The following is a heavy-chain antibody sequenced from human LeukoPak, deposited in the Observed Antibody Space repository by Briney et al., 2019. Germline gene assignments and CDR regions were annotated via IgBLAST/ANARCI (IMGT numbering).Heavy chain of an antibody. CDR3: ARGTSVRTLWFGELSDFDY. V-gene: IGHV3-23*01. Sequence: GGSLRLSCAASGFTFSNYAMNWVRQAPGKGLEWVSAVSGSGASTYYADSVKGRFTISRDNSKDTLYLQMNSLRAEDTAVYYCARGTSVRTLWFGELSDFDYWGQGTLVTVSS. CDR2: VSGSGAST. CDR1: GFTFSNYA. J-gene: IGHJ4*02. D-gene: IGHD3-10*01.